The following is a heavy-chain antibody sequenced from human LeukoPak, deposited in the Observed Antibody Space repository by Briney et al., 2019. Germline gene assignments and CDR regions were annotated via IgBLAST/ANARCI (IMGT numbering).Heavy chain of an antibody. J-gene: IGHJ4*02. Sequence: GGSLRLSCVVSGFTFSESWMSWVRQAPGKGLGWVASLNLDGSDKYYVDSVKGRFTISRDNAKNSLYLQMDSLRAEDTAVYYCAKGLNWNPHEDFDYWGQGTLVTVSS. V-gene: IGHV3-7*03. D-gene: IGHD1-20*01. CDR2: LNLDGSDK. CDR3: AKGLNWNPHEDFDY. CDR1: GFTFSESW.